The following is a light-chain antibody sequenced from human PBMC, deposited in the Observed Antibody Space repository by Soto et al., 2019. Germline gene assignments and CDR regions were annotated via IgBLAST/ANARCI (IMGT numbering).Light chain of an antibody. V-gene: IGKV4-1*01. CDR2: WAS. CDR1: QSILYSPNNKNY. CDR3: QQYYDVPQH. J-gene: IGKJ1*01. Sequence: DIVMTQSPDSMAVSLGERATINCKSSQSILYSPNNKNYLAWYQQKPGQPPKLLIYWASTRESGGPDRFSGSESGTDFTLTISSLQDEDVSVYYCQQYYDVPQHFGQGTKVEIK.